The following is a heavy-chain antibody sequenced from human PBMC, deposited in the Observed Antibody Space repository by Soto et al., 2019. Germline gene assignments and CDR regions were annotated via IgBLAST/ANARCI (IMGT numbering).Heavy chain of an antibody. J-gene: IGHJ6*02. Sequence: QVQLVQSGAEVKKPGSSVKVSCKASGGTFSSYTISWVRQAPGQGLEWMGRIIPILGIANYAQKFQGRVTITADKSTSTAYKELSILRSEDTAVYYCATDASRGGYGMDVWGQGTKVTVSS. V-gene: IGHV1-69*08. CDR2: IIPILGIA. CDR3: ATDASRGGYGMDV. CDR1: GGTFSSYT. D-gene: IGHD3-10*01.